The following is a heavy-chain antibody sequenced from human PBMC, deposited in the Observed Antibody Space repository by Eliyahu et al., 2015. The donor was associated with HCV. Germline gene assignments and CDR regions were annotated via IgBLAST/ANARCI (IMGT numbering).Heavy chain of an antibody. J-gene: IGHJ5*02. CDR2: INHGGST. CDR3: ARGGQWLANWFDP. V-gene: IGHV4-34*02. D-gene: IGHD6-19*01. CDR1: GGSFSGYY. Sequence: QVQLQQWGAGLLKPSETLSLTCAVYGGSFSGYYWSWIRQSPGKGLEWIGGINHGGSTNYNPSLKSRVTISGDTSNNQFSLKLSSVTAADTAVYYCARGGQWLANWFDPWGQGTLVIVSS.